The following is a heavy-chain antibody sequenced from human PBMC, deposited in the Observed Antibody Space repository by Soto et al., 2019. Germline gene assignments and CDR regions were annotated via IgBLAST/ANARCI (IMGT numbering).Heavy chain of an antibody. Sequence: ASVKVSCKASGYTFTSYGISWVRQAPGQGLEWMGWISAYNGNTNYAQKLQGRVTMTTDTSTSTAYMELNSLRAEDTAVYYCARDTNLLRFLEWLPGPHYYYYYGMDVWGQGTTVTVSS. CDR2: ISAYNGNT. V-gene: IGHV1-18*01. CDR3: ARDTNLLRFLEWLPGPHYYYYYGMDV. CDR1: GYTFTSYG. J-gene: IGHJ6*02. D-gene: IGHD3-3*01.